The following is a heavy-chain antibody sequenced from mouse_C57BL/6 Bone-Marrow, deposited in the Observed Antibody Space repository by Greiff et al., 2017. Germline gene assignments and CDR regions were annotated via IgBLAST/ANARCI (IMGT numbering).Heavy chain of an antibody. J-gene: IGHJ4*01. CDR3: ARSEDYGYAMDY. V-gene: IGHV1-19*01. D-gene: IGHD2-4*01. CDR1: GYTFTDYY. Sequence: VQLQQSGPVLVKPGASVKMSCKASGYTFTDYYMNWVKQSHGKSLEWIGVINPYNGGTSYNQKFKGKATLTVDKSSSTAYMELNSRTSEDSAVYYCARSEDYGYAMDYWGQGTSVTVSS. CDR2: INPYNGGT.